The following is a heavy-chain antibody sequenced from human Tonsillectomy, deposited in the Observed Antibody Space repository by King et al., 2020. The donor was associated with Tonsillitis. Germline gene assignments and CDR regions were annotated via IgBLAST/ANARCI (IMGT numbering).Heavy chain of an antibody. V-gene: IGHV1-2*02. CDR3: AKIGTAYGSFDI. D-gene: IGHD3-10*01. CDR1: GYTFTGYH. Sequence: VQLVQSGAEVKKPGASVKGSCKASGYTFTGYHMHWVRQARGQGLEWMGWISPNSGGTNYAQMFQGRDTMTRDTTITTAYMELSGLRADDTAVYYCAKIGTAYGSFDIWGQGTMVTVSS. CDR2: ISPNSGGT. J-gene: IGHJ3*02.